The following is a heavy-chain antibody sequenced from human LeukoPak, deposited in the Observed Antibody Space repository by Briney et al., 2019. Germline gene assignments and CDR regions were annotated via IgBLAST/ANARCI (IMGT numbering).Heavy chain of an antibody. J-gene: IGHJ4*02. CDR1: GYTFTSYG. V-gene: IGHV1-18*01. D-gene: IGHD3-9*01. CDR2: ISAYNGNT. CDR3: ARSYIELTDPNYYSDY. Sequence: GASVKVSCKASGYTFTSYGISWVRQAPGQGLEWMGWISAYNGNTNYAQKLQGRVTMTTDTSTSTAYMELRSLRSDDTAVYYCARSYIELTDPNYYSDYWGQGTLVTVSS.